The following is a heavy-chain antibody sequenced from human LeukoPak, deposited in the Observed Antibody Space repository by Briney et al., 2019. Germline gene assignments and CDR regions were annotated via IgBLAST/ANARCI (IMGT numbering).Heavy chain of an antibody. CDR1: GGSFSGYY. D-gene: IGHD2-21*02. V-gene: IGHV4-34*01. CDR2: INHSGST. J-gene: IGHJ6*02. Sequence: SETLSPTCAVYGGSFSGYYWSWIRQPPGKGLEWIGEINHSGSTNYNPSLKSRVTISVDTSKNQFSLKLSSVTAADTAVYYCARGEIVVVTAIRYYYYGMDVWGQGTTVTVSS. CDR3: ARGEIVVVTAIRYYYYGMDV.